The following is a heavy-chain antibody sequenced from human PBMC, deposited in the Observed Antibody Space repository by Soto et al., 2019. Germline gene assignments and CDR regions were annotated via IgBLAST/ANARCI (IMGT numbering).Heavy chain of an antibody. D-gene: IGHD1-26*01. CDR2: IKQGGSEK. V-gene: IGHV3-7*04. CDR3: ARAHRPGAHGVAYDYYYGMDV. Sequence: EVQLVESGGGLVQPGGSLRLSCAASGFTFSSYWMSWVRQAPGKGLEWVANIKQGGSEKYYVDSVKGRFTISRDNAKNSLYLQMNSLRAEDTAVYYCARAHRPGAHGVAYDYYYGMDVWGQGTTVTVS. CDR1: GFTFSSYW. J-gene: IGHJ6*02.